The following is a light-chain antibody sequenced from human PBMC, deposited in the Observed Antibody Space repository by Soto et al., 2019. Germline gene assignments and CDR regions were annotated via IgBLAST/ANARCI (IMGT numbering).Light chain of an antibody. CDR1: SSDVGDYKN. Sequence: QSALTQPASVSGSPGQSITISCTGTSSDVGDYKNVSWYQQHPGKAPKLMIFDGTNRPSGVSNRFSGSKSGNTASLTISGLQAEYEAEYYCSSYTSSSTYVFGTGTKLTVL. CDR3: SSYTSSSTYV. CDR2: DGT. J-gene: IGLJ1*01. V-gene: IGLV2-14*01.